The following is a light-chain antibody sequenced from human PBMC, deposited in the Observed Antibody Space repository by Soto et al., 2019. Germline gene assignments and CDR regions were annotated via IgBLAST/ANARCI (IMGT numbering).Light chain of an antibody. CDR3: QQYNSYRT. J-gene: IGKJ1*01. V-gene: IGKV1-16*01. CDR2: AAS. Sequence: DIQMTQSPSSLSASVGDRFTITCQASQDISNYLNWYQQKPGKAPELLIYAASTLQSGVPSRFSGSGSGTDFTLTISCLQSEDFATYYCQQYNSYRTFGQGTKVDIK. CDR1: QDISNY.